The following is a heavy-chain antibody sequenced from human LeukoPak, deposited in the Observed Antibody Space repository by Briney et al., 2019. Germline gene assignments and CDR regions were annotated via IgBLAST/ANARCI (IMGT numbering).Heavy chain of an antibody. Sequence: GGSLRLSCAASGFTFSSYSMNWVRQAPGKGLEWVSSISSSSSYIYYADSVKGRFTISRDNAKNSLYLQMNSLRAEDTAVYYCARGAYGGNSQVDYWGQGTLVTLSS. CDR2: ISSSSSYI. CDR3: ARGAYGGNSQVDY. D-gene: IGHD4-17*01. V-gene: IGHV3-21*01. J-gene: IGHJ4*02. CDR1: GFTFSSYS.